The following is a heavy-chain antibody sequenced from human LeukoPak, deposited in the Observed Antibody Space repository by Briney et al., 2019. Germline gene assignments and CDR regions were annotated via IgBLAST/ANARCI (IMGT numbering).Heavy chain of an antibody. CDR1: GFTFSSYA. CDR3: AKEVVVVITTPTEAGFDY. CDR2: ISGSGGST. J-gene: IGHJ4*02. V-gene: IGHV3-23*01. D-gene: IGHD3-22*01. Sequence: GRSLRLSCAASGFTFSSYAMHWVRQAPGKGLEWVSAISGSGGSTYYADSVKGRFTISRDNSKNTLYLQMNSLRAEDTAVYYCAKEVVVVITTPTEAGFDYWGQGTLVTVSS.